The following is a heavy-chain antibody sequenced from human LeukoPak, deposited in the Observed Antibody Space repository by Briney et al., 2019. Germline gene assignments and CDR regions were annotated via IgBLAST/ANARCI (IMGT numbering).Heavy chain of an antibody. CDR3: AREKSGTLTRACYYIDV. CDR1: GDSMHSYY. CDR2: AYSGVNA. V-gene: IGHV4-4*07. D-gene: IGHD1-26*01. J-gene: IGHJ6*03. Sequence: PSETLSLTCTVSGDSMHSYYWSWIRQSPEKGLEWTGRAYSGVNAYYNPSLQSRVTISVDKSNNQFSLDLASVTAADTALYYCAREKSGTLTRACYYIDVWGRGITVTVSS.